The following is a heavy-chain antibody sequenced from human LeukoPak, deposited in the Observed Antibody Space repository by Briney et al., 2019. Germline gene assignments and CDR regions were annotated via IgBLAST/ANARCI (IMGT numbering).Heavy chain of an antibody. J-gene: IGHJ4*02. CDR2: ISYDGSNK. Sequence: GGSLRLSCAASGFTFSSYGMHWVRQAPGKGLEWVAVISYDGSNKYYADSVKGRFTISRDNSKNTLYLQMNSLRAEDTAVYYCARGEYSSSWYRYWGQGTLVTVSS. D-gene: IGHD6-13*01. CDR3: ARGEYSSSWYRY. CDR1: GFTFSSYG. V-gene: IGHV3-30*03.